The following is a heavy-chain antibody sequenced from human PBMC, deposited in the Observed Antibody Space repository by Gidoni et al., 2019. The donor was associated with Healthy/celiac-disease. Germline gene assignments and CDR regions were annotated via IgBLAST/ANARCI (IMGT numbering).Heavy chain of an antibody. Sequence: EVQLLESGGGLVQPGGSLRLSCAASGFTFSSYAMSWVRQAPGKGVEWVAGSSGSGGSTYYADSVEGRFTISRDNSKNTLYLQMNRLRAEGTAVYYCAKFADYYDSSGPWDVWGQGTTVTVSS. D-gene: IGHD3-22*01. J-gene: IGHJ6*02. V-gene: IGHV3-23*01. CDR3: AKFADYYDSSGPWDV. CDR1: GFTFSSYA. CDR2: SSGSGGST.